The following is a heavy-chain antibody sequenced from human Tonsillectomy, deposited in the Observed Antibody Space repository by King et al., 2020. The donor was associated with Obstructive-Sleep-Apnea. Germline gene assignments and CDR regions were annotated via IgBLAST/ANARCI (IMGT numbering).Heavy chain of an antibody. CDR1: GFSFSTYG. CDR3: ARRLSPSYMGALDL. V-gene: IGHV3-33*01. D-gene: IGHD3-16*01. CDR2: IWYDGSNK. J-gene: IGHJ3*01. Sequence: VQLVESGGGVVQPGKSLRLSCAASGFSFSTYGMHWVRQAPGKGLEWVAIIWYDGSNKYYADSVKGRFTISRDNSNNTLYLELDSLRAEDTALYYCARRLSPSYMGALDLWGQGTMVIVSS.